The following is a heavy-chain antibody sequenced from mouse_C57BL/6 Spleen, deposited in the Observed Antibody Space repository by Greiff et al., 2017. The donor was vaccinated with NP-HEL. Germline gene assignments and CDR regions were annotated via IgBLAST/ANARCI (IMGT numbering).Heavy chain of an antibody. D-gene: IGHD2-2*01. CDR3: ARVSYGYDVEDY. CDR2: INPYNGGT. CDR1: GYTFTDYY. J-gene: IGHJ2*01. V-gene: IGHV1-19*01. Sequence: EVQRVESGPVLVKPGASVKMSCKASGYTFTDYYMNWVKQSHGKSLEWIGVINPYNGGTRYNQKFKGKATSTADKSSSTAYMELNSLTSEDSAVYYCARVSYGYDVEDYWGQGTTLTVSS.